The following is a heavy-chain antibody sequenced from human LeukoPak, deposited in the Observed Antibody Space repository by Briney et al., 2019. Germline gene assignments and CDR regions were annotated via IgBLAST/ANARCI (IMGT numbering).Heavy chain of an antibody. CDR3: ARETWNYYGSGSVDY. CDR1: GYTFTSYG. CDR2: ISAYNGNT. J-gene: IGHJ4*02. Sequence: ASVKVSCKASGYTFTSYGVSWVRQAPGQGLEWMGWISAYNGNTNYAQKLQGRVTMTTDTSTSTAYMELRSLGSDDTAVYYCARETWNYYGSGSVDYWGQGTLVTVSS. V-gene: IGHV1-18*01. D-gene: IGHD3-10*01.